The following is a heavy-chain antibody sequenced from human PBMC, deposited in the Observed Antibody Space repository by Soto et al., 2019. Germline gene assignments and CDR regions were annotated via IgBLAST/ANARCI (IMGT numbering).Heavy chain of an antibody. CDR3: SRDQGVGYTLGRFEY. D-gene: IGHD1-26*01. V-gene: IGHV1-46*01. CDR2: ITPSGGTA. CDR1: GYTFTRYY. Sequence: QVQLVQSGAEVKKPGTSAKVSCKASGYTFTRYYLHWVRQAPGQGPEWMGIITPSGGTASYSQKFKGRVTMTRDTSTTTDYMVLSRLRADDTDEDYCSRDQGVGYTLGRFEYWFQGTLGTVAS. J-gene: IGHJ4*02.